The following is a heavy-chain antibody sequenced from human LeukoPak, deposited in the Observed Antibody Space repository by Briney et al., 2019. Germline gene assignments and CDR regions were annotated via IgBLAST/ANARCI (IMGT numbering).Heavy chain of an antibody. Sequence: SETLSLTCTVSGGSISGDHWNWTRQPPGKGLEWIGYVYSSGNTNYNPSLKSRVTISIDTSKNQFSLKLSSVTAADTAVYYCARRNDFGIWGQGTMVTVSS. CDR3: ARRNDFGI. V-gene: IGHV4-59*08. J-gene: IGHJ3*02. CDR1: GGSISGDH. CDR2: VYSSGNT.